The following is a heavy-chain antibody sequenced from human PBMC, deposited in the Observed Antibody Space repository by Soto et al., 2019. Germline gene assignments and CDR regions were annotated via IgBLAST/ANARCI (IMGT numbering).Heavy chain of an antibody. V-gene: IGHV4-34*01. Sequence: KASETLSLTCAVYGGSFSGYYWSWIRQPPGKGLEWIGEINHSGSTNYNPSLKSRVTISVDTSKNQFSLKLSSVTAADTAVYYCARYCSGGSCYRNWFDPWGQGTLVTVSS. J-gene: IGHJ5*02. CDR1: GGSFSGYY. CDR3: ARYCSGGSCYRNWFDP. CDR2: INHSGST. D-gene: IGHD2-15*01.